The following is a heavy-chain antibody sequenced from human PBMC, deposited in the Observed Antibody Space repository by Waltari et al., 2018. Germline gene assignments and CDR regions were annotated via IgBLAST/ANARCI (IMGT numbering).Heavy chain of an antibody. J-gene: IGHJ4*02. CDR2: INPSGGGT. V-gene: IGHV1-46*01. Sequence: QVQLVQSGAEVKRPGAAVKVSCKASGYTFTAFHMHWVRQAPGQGLEWMGIINPSGGGTTYTQKFQDRVTMTRDTSTNTVYMELSSLRSEDTAVYYCARAGTTLIWGVAEWGQGTLVTVSS. D-gene: IGHD3-10*01. CDR1: GYTFTAFH. CDR3: ARAGTTLIWGVAE.